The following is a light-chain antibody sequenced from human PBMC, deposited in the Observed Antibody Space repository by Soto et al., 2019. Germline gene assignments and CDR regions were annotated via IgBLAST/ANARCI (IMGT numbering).Light chain of an antibody. J-gene: IGKJ4*01. CDR3: QQSYTSPVT. V-gene: IGKV1-39*01. Sequence: DIQMTQSPSSLSSSVGDIVTITCRASQSISSYLNWYQQKPGKAPNLLIYGASNLQSGVPSRFSGGGSGTDFTLTISSLQPEDFGTYYCQQSYTSPVTFGGGTKVDIK. CDR2: GAS. CDR1: QSISSY.